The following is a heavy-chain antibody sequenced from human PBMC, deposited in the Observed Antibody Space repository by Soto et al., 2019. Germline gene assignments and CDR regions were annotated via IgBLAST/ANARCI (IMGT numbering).Heavy chain of an antibody. V-gene: IGHV3-30*18. CDR3: AKERIHYASRNYCDH. J-gene: IGHJ4*02. D-gene: IGHD3-10*01. CDR2: ISYDGSNN. CDR1: GFTFSSYG. Sequence: QVQLVESGGGVVQPGRSLRLSCAASGFTFSSYGMHWVRQAPGKGLEWVTLISYDGSNNYYADSVKGRFTISRDNSKNMLYLQMNNLRAEDTAVYYCAKERIHYASRNYCDHWGQGTLVTVSS.